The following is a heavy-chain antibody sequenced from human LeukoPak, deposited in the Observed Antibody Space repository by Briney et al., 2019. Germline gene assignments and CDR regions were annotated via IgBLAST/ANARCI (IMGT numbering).Heavy chain of an antibody. CDR3: ARAQAVAGTGGFDP. V-gene: IGHV3-7*01. CDR2: INHNGNVN. Sequence: GGSLRLSSAASGFTFSSYWMNWARQAPGKGLEWVASINHNGNVNYYVDSVKGRFTISRDNAKNTLYLQMNSLRDEDTAIYYCARAQAVAGTGGFDPWGQGTLVTVSS. D-gene: IGHD6-19*01. CDR1: GFTFSSYW. J-gene: IGHJ5*02.